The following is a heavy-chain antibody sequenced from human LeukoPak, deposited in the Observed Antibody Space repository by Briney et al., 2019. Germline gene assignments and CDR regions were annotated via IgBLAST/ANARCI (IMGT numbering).Heavy chain of an antibody. V-gene: IGHV1-69*06. CDR2: IIPIIGTA. J-gene: IGHJ4*02. CDR3: ARGSSYGFSMGY. CDR1: GGTFSSYA. D-gene: IGHD5-18*01. Sequence: ASVKVSCKASGGTFSSYAISWVRQAPGQGLEWMGGIIPIIGTANYAQKFQGRVTITADKSTSTAYMELSSLRSEDTAVYYCARGSSYGFSMGYWGQGTLVTVSS.